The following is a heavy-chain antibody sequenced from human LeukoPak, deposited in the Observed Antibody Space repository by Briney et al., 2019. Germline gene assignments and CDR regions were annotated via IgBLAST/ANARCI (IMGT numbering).Heavy chain of an antibody. CDR2: ISYDGSNK. V-gene: IGHV3-30-3*01. CDR3: ARDRRDGYNYYYFDY. Sequence: GGSLRLSCAASGFTFSSYAMHWVRQAPGKGLEWVAVISYDGSNKYYADSVKGRFTISRDNSKNTLYLQMNSLRAEDTAVYYCARDRRDGYNYYYFDYWGQGTLVTVSS. J-gene: IGHJ4*02. D-gene: IGHD5-24*01. CDR1: GFTFSSYA.